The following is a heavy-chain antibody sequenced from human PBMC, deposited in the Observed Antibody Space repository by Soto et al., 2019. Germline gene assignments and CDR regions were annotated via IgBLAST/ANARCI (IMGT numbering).Heavy chain of an antibody. CDR1: GGSFSSPTYY. Sequence: PSETLSLTCSVSGGSFSSPTYYWGWIRQPPGKGLEWIGSIYYSGSTYYSPSLKSRVTISVDTSKNQFSLKVSSVTAADTAVYYCARLPGITTSRRDYWGQGTLVTVSS. V-gene: IGHV4-39*01. CDR2: IYYSGST. D-gene: IGHD1-1*01. CDR3: ARLPGITTSRRDY. J-gene: IGHJ4*02.